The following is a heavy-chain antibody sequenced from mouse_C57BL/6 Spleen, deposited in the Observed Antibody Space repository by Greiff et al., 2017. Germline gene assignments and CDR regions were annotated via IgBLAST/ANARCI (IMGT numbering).Heavy chain of an antibody. CDR3: ARDYDGGPWFAY. Sequence: QVQLQQSGAELVRPGTSVKVSCKASGYAFTNYLIEWVKQRPGQGLEWIGVINPGSGGTNYNEKFKGKATLTADKSSSTAYMQLSSLTSEDSAVYFCARDYDGGPWFAYWGQGTLVTVSA. V-gene: IGHV1-54*01. CDR2: INPGSGGT. CDR1: GYAFTNYL. D-gene: IGHD2-3*01. J-gene: IGHJ3*01.